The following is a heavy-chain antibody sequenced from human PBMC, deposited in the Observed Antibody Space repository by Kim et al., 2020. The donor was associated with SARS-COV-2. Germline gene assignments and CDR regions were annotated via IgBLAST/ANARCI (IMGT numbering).Heavy chain of an antibody. CDR1: GGPFSDHA. V-gene: IGHV1-69*13. J-gene: IGHJ4*02. Sequence: SVKVSCKASGGPFSDHAFAWVRQAPGQGLEWMGGITPRRNTINYARKFQHKVTITADESTRTVYMELFSLTSDDTAVYYCARGQQSDGWYELGWDYWGQGTRVTVSS. CDR2: ITPRRNTI. CDR3: ARGQQSDGWYELGWDY. D-gene: IGHD6-19*01.